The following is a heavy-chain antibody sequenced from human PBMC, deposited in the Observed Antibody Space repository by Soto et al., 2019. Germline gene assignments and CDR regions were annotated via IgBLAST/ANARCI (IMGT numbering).Heavy chain of an antibody. J-gene: IGHJ4*02. CDR1: GYTFSSHA. V-gene: IGHV1-3*05. CDR2: INAGYGNT. D-gene: IGHD3-22*01. CDR3: ARRVYDSSGYNRYFDN. Sequence: QVQLVQSGAEEKKPGASVRVSCTASGYTFSSHAIHWVRQAPGQRLEWMGWINAGYGNTKYSQKLQGRLTITRDTSASTDYIELSNLRSEDTAVYYCARRVYDSSGYNRYFDNWCQGTLVTVSS.